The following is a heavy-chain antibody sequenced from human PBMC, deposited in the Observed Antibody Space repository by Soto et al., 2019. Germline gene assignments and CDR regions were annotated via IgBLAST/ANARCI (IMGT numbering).Heavy chain of an antibody. CDR2: ISGSGGST. CDR1: GFTFSSYA. J-gene: IGHJ4*02. Sequence: PGGSLRLSCAASGFTFSSYAMSWVRQAPGKGLEWVSAISGSGGSTYYADSVKGRFTISRDNSKNTLYLQMNSLRAEDTAVYYCANGGDCSGGSCYTAPFDYLGQGTLVTGPS. CDR3: ANGGDCSGGSCYTAPFDY. D-gene: IGHD2-15*01. V-gene: IGHV3-23*01.